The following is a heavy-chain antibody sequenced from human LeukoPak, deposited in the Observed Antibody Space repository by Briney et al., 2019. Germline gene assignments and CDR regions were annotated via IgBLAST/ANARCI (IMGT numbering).Heavy chain of an antibody. Sequence: GGSLRLSCAASGFTFSDYYMTWIRQAPGRGLEWVSYISSSGSTIYYADSAKGRFTISRDSAKNSLFLQMNSLRAEDTAVYYCAREAGYCSSTSCSYYHYMDVWGKGTTVTVSS. CDR2: ISSSGSTI. V-gene: IGHV3-11*04. J-gene: IGHJ6*03. D-gene: IGHD2-2*03. CDR1: GFTFSDYY. CDR3: AREAGYCSSTSCSYYHYMDV.